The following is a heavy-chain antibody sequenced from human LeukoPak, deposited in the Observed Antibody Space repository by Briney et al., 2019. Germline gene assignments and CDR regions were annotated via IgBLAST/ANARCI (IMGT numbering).Heavy chain of an antibody. J-gene: IGHJ4*02. D-gene: IGHD6-13*01. CDR3: ARTSLLQQLGYFDY. Sequence: ASVKVSCKASGYTFTGYYMHWVRQAPGQGLEWMGWINPNSGGTNYAQKFQGRVTMTRDTSINTAYMELSRLTSDDTAVYYCARTSLLQQLGYFDYWGQGTLVTVSS. CDR1: GYTFTGYY. V-gene: IGHV1-2*02. CDR2: INPNSGGT.